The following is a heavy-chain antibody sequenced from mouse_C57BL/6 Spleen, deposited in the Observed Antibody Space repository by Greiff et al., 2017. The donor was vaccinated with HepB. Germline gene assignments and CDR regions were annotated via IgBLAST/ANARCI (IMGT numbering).Heavy chain of an antibody. CDR3: ARAYYSNYEDAIDY. Sequence: QVQLQQSGAELVRPGTSVKVSCKASGYAFTNYLIEWVKQRPGQGLEWIGVINPGSGGTNYNEKFKGKATLTADKSSSTAYMQLSSLTSEDSAVYFCARAYYSNYEDAIDYWGQGTSVTVSS. V-gene: IGHV1-54*01. D-gene: IGHD2-5*01. J-gene: IGHJ4*01. CDR1: GYAFTNYL. CDR2: INPGSGGT.